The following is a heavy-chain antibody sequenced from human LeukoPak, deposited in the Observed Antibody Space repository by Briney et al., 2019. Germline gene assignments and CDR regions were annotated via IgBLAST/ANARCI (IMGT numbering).Heavy chain of an antibody. CDR3: ARDSVMYDILTGYPQYDNWFDP. CDR2: INPNSGGT. D-gene: IGHD3-9*01. CDR1: GYIFTGYY. J-gene: IGHJ5*02. V-gene: IGHV1-2*02. Sequence: GASVKVSCKASGYIFTGYYMHWVRQAPGQGLEWMGWINPNSGGTHFAQKFQGRVTMNRDTYISTAYMELTSLRSDDTAVYYCARDSVMYDILTGYPQYDNWFDPWGQGTLVTVSS.